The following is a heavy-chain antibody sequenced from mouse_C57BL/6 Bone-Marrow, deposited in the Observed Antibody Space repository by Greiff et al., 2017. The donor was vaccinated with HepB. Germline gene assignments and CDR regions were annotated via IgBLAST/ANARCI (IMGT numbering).Heavy chain of an antibody. D-gene: IGHD2-1*01. Sequence: QVHVKQSGAELVKPGASVKLSCKASGYTFTEYTIHWVKQRSGQGLEWIGWFYPGSGSIKYNEKFKDKATLTADKSSSTVYMGISRLTSEDSAVYFCARHEGIYYGNSWFAYWGQGTLVTVSA. CDR1: GYTFTEYT. CDR2: FYPGSGSI. CDR3: ARHEGIYYGNSWFAY. V-gene: IGHV1-62-2*01. J-gene: IGHJ3*01.